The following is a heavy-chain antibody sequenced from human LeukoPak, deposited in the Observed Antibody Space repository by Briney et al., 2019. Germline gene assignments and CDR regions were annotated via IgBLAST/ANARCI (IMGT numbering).Heavy chain of an antibody. CDR2: ISGSGVST. CDR3: AKCILTGYYKGYMDV. J-gene: IGHJ6*03. CDR1: GFTFSFYT. Sequence: GGSLRLSCAASGFTFSFYTMTWVRQAPGKGLEWVSAISGSGVSTYYADSVKGRFTISRDNSKNSLYLQMNSLRAEDTAVYYCAKCILTGYYKGYMDVWGKGTTVTISS. V-gene: IGHV3-23*01. D-gene: IGHD3-9*01.